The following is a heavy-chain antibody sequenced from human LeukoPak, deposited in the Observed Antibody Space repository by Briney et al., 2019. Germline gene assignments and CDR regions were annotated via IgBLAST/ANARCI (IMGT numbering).Heavy chain of an antibody. D-gene: IGHD2-15*01. J-gene: IGHJ5*02. V-gene: IGHV1-46*01. Sequence: ASVKVSCKASGYTFTSYYMHWVRQAPGQGLEWMGLINPSGGSTSYAQKFQGRVTMTRDTSTSTVYMELSSLRSEDTAAYYCARAGIVVVVAAPGWFDDWGRGTLVRVSS. CDR3: ARAGIVVVVAAPGWFDD. CDR1: GYTFTSYY. CDR2: INPSGGST.